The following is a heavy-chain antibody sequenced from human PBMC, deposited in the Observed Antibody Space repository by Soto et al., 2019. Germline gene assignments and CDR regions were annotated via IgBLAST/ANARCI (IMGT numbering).Heavy chain of an antibody. CDR1: GYTFSSYA. V-gene: IGHV1-3*01. Sequence: AASVKVSCKASGYTFSSYAMHWVRQAPGQRLEWMGWINAGNGNTKYSQKFQGRVTITRDTSASTAYMELSSLRSEDTAVYYCARAVDDYNYFDYWGQGTLVTVSS. D-gene: IGHD4-4*01. CDR3: ARAVDDYNYFDY. CDR2: INAGNGNT. J-gene: IGHJ4*02.